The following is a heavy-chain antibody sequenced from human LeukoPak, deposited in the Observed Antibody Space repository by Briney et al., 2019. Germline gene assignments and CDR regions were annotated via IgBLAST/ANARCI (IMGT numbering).Heavy chain of an antibody. D-gene: IGHD6-13*01. CDR3: TTDAGYSSRWYNY. CDR2: IKSKIDGGTT. Sequence: GGSLRLSCAASGFTFTNAYMTWVRQAAGKGLEWVGRIKSKIDGGTTDYAASVKGRFSISRDDSRNTLYLQMNSLKTEDTAVYYCTTDAGYSSRWYNYWGQGTLVTVAS. V-gene: IGHV3-15*01. J-gene: IGHJ4*02. CDR1: GFTFTNAY.